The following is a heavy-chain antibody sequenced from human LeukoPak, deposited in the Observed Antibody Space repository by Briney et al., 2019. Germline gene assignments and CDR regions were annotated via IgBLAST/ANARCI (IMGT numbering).Heavy chain of an antibody. D-gene: IGHD2-8*01. CDR2: ISSSSSTI. CDR1: GFTFSSYS. Sequence: GGSLRLSCAASGFTFSSYSMNWVRQAPGKGLEWVSYISSSSSTIYYADSVKGRFTISRDNAKNSLYLQMNSLRAEDTAVYYCARDLGQSWSHFDYWGQGTLLTVSS. J-gene: IGHJ4*02. CDR3: ARDLGQSWSHFDY. V-gene: IGHV3-48*01.